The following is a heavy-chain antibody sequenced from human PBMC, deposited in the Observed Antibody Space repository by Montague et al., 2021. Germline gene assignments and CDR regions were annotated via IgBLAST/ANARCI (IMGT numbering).Heavy chain of an antibody. CDR2: TYYRPKWYN. V-gene: IGHV6-1*01. CDR3: ARGWQKRFDP. D-gene: IGHD5-24*01. Sequence: CAISGDSVSINDATRNWIRQSPSRDLGWLGRTYYRPKWYNEYAISVKSRITVNPDTSKNQFSLLLNSVTPEDTAVYYCARGWQKRFDPWGQGTLVTVSS. J-gene: IGHJ5*02. CDR1: GDSVSINDAT.